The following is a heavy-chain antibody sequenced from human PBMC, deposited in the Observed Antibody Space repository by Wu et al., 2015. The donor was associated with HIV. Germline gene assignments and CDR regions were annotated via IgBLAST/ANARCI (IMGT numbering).Heavy chain of an antibody. Sequence: QVQLVQSGAEVRSLGLSEGLLQGFWIHLHTYDINWVRQATGQGLEWMGWMNPNNGNTGYAQKFQGRVTMTRDTSISTAYMELSSLRSEDTAVYFCARALYGTLNDDAFDIWGQGTMVTVSS. CDR2: MNPNNGNT. CDR1: IHLHTYD. D-gene: IGHD1-26*01. J-gene: IGHJ3*02. V-gene: IGHV1-8*01. CDR3: ARALYGTLNDDAFDI.